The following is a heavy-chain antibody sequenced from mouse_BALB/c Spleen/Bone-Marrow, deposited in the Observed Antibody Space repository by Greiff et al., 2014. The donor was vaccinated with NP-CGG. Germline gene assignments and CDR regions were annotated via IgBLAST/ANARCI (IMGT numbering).Heavy chain of an antibody. J-gene: IGHJ2*01. V-gene: IGHV14-3*02. CDR2: IDPANGNT. Sequence: VQLQQSGAELVKPGASVKLSCKASGFNIKDTYMHWVKQRPEQGLEWIGRIDPANGNTKYDPKFQGKATITADTSSNTAYLQLFSLTSEDTAVYYCARTPRATFYFDYWGQGTTLTVSS. CDR3: ARTPRATFYFDY. D-gene: IGHD3-1*01. CDR1: GFNIKDTY.